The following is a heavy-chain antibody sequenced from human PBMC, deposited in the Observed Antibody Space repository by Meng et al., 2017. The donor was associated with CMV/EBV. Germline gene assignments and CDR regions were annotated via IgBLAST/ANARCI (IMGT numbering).Heavy chain of an antibody. Sequence: GESLKISCAASGFTFSSYEMNWVRQAPGKGLEWVSYISSSGSTIYYADSVKGRFTISRDNAKNSLYLQMNSLRAEDTAAYYCARDSNMDYGDYFNWFDPWGQGTLVTVSS. D-gene: IGHD4-17*01. CDR2: ISSSGSTI. CDR3: ARDSNMDYGDYFNWFDP. CDR1: GFTFSSYE. J-gene: IGHJ5*02. V-gene: IGHV3-48*03.